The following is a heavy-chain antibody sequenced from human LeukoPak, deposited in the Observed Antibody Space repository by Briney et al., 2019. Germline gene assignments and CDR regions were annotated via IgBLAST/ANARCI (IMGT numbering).Heavy chain of an antibody. D-gene: IGHD3-22*01. CDR1: GGSFSGYY. J-gene: IGHJ4*02. V-gene: IGHV4-34*01. CDR2: MNHSGST. Sequence: SETLSLTCAVYGGSFSGYYWSWIGQPPGKGLEWIGEMNHSGSTNYNPSLKSRVTISVDTSKNQFSLKLSSVTAADTAVYYCARKYYYDSSGYSLYYFDYWGQGTLVTVSS. CDR3: ARKYYYDSSGYSLYYFDY.